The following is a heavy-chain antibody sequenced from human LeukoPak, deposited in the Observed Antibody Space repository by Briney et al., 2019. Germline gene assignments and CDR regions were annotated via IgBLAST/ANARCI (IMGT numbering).Heavy chain of an antibody. Sequence: GGSLRLSCAASGFTFSSYAMSWVRQAPGKGLEWVSAISYSDGSTYYADSVKGRFTISRDNSKNTLYLQMNSLRAEDTAVYYCAKDKGAVAGTGRTDYWGQGTLVTVSS. CDR1: GFTFSSYA. CDR3: AKDKGAVAGTGRTDY. D-gene: IGHD6-19*01. CDR2: ISYSDGST. V-gene: IGHV3-23*01. J-gene: IGHJ4*02.